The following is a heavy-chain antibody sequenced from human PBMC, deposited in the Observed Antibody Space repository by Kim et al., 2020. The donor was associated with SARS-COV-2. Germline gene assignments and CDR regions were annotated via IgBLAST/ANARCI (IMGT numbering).Heavy chain of an antibody. V-gene: IGHV1-18*01. D-gene: IGHD3-10*01. CDR3: ARDYNGFGELLSYFDY. Sequence: ASVKVSCKASGYTFTSYGISWVRQAPGQGLEWMGWISAYNGNTNYAQKLQGRVTMTTDTSTSTAYMELRSLRSDDTAVYYCARDYNGFGELLSYFDYWGQGTLVTVSS. J-gene: IGHJ4*02. CDR2: ISAYNGNT. CDR1: GYTFTSYG.